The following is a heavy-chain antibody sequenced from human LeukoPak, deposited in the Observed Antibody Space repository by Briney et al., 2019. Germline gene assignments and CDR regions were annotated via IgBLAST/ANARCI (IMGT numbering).Heavy chain of an antibody. CDR3: ARDSGSYYVAWYFDL. CDR1: GFTFSSYA. V-gene: IGHV3-30-3*01. Sequence: SGGSVRLSCAASGFTFSSYAMHWVRQAPGKGLEWVAVISYDGSNKYYADSVKGRFTISRDNSKNTLYLQMNSLRAEDTAVYYCARDSGSYYVAWYFDLWGRGTLVTVSS. J-gene: IGHJ2*01. CDR2: ISYDGSNK. D-gene: IGHD1-26*01.